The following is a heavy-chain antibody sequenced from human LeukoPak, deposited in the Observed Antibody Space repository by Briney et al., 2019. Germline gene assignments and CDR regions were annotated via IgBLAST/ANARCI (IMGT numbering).Heavy chain of an antibody. Sequence: SETLSLTCTVSGGSISSSSYYWGWIRQPPGKGLEWIGSIYYSGSANYKPSLKSRVTISVDTSKNQFSLKLSSVTAADTAVYYCASHRYYYDASGYLFDYWGQGTLVTVSS. D-gene: IGHD3-22*01. CDR1: GGSISSSSYY. J-gene: IGHJ4*02. V-gene: IGHV4-39*01. CDR3: ASHRYYYDASGYLFDY. CDR2: IYYSGSA.